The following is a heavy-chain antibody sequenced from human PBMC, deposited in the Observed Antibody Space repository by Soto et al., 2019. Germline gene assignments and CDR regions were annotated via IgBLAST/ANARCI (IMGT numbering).Heavy chain of an antibody. J-gene: IGHJ5*02. CDR3: ARDQNVFDSSGYYDH. D-gene: IGHD3-22*01. CDR2: ISPYNVNT. Sequence: QIQLVQSAAEVKKPGASVKVSCKTSGYTFVSYGISWVRQAPGQGLEWMGWISPYNVNTNFAQRFRGRVTLTTDTSTDLVYMDRGSLKSDNTAEYYWARDQNVFDSSGYYDHWGQGTLITVSS. CDR1: GYTFVSYG. V-gene: IGHV1-18*04.